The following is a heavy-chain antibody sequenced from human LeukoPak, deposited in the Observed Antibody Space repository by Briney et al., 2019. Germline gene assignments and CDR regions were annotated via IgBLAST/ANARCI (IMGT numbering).Heavy chain of an antibody. V-gene: IGHV1-69*13. D-gene: IGHD4-17*01. J-gene: IGHJ4*02. CDR3: ARTPPGPTVTTCAY. CDR2: IIPIYGTA. Sequence: SVKVSCKACGGTFSSYAISWVRQAPGQGLEWMGGIIPIYGTANYAQKFQDRVTITADEATSTVYMELSSLRSEDTAVYYCARTPPGPTVTTCAYWGQGTLVTVSS. CDR1: GGTFSSYA.